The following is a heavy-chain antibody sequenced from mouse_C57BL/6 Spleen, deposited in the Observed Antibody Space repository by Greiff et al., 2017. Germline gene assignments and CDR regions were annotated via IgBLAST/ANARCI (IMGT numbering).Heavy chain of an antibody. CDR2: ISGCGGNT. J-gene: IGHJ2*01. D-gene: IGHD1-1*01. V-gene: IGHV5-9*01. Sequence: DVHLVESGGGLVKPGGSLKLSCAASGFTFSSYTMSWVRQTPEKRLEWVATISGCGGNTYYPDSVKGRFTISRDNAKNTLYLQMSSLRSEDTALYYCARDYGSSLYYFDYWGQGTTLTVSS. CDR3: ARDYGSSLYYFDY. CDR1: GFTFSSYT.